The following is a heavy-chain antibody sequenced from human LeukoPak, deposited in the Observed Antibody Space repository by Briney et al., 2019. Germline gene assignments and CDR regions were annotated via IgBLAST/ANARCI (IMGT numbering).Heavy chain of an antibody. V-gene: IGHV4-34*01. CDR3: ARARGFVVVPAAPRNYCYYMDV. D-gene: IGHD2-2*01. J-gene: IGHJ6*03. Sequence: SETLSLTCAVYGGSFSGYYWSWIRQPPGKGLEWIGEINHSGSTNYNPSLKSRVTISVDTSKNQFSLKLSSVTAADTAVYYCARARGFVVVPAAPRNYCYYMDVWGKGTTVTVSS. CDR1: GGSFSGYY. CDR2: INHSGST.